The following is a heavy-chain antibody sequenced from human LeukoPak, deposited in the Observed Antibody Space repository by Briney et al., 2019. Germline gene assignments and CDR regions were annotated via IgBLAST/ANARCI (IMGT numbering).Heavy chain of an antibody. CDR3: ACYMVRFAADGNWFDP. J-gene: IGHJ5*02. V-gene: IGHV1-18*01. CDR2: IATYNSKT. D-gene: IGHD2-2*02. CDR1: GYTFSSYG. Sequence: ASVKVSCKASGYTFSSYGISWVRQAPGQGLEWMGWIATYNSKTKYAEKVQGRVTMTTDTSTTTAYMELRTLRSDDPAGYYCACYMVRFAADGNWFDPWGQGTLVTVSS.